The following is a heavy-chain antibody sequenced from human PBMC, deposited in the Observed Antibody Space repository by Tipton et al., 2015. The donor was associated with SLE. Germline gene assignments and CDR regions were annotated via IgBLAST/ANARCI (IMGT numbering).Heavy chain of an antibody. CDR2: IYYSGNT. CDR3: ASGRRRLPFDN. J-gene: IGHJ4*02. Sequence: TLSLTCNVSGGSIRNHYWSWIRQPPGKGLEWIGNIYYSGNTYYNPSLQSRVTIDVDTSKSQFSLRMSSVTAADTGVYYCASGRRRLPFDNWGQGTLVTVSS. V-gene: IGHV4-59*04. CDR1: GGSIRNHY. D-gene: IGHD6-25*01.